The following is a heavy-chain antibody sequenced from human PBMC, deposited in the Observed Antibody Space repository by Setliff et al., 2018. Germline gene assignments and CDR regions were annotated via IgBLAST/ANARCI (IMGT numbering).Heavy chain of an antibody. D-gene: IGHD2-21*02. J-gene: IGHJ5*02. Sequence: PGGSLRLSCAASRFTFSNYAMSWVRQAPGKGLEWVSAISASGRTTYSADSVKGRFTISRDNAKNSLYLQMNSLRAEDTAVYYCVRGGEGRDDSNSGSWGQGTLVTVSS. V-gene: IGHV3-23*01. CDR3: VRGGEGRDDSNSGS. CDR2: ISASGRTT. CDR1: RFTFSNYA.